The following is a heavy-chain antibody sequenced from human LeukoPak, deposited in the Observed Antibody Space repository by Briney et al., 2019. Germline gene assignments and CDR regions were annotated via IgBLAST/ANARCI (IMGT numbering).Heavy chain of an antibody. CDR2: ISVSGGST. J-gene: IGHJ5*02. V-gene: IGHV3-23*01. CDR1: GFTFSSYA. CDR3: AKTVSSSWTQYNWFDP. Sequence: GGSLRLSCAASGFTFSSYAMSWVRQAPGKGLEWVSAISVSGGSTYYADSVKGRFTISRDNSKNTLYLKMNSLRAEDTAVYYCAKTVSSSWTQYNWFDPWGQGTLVTVSS. D-gene: IGHD6-13*01.